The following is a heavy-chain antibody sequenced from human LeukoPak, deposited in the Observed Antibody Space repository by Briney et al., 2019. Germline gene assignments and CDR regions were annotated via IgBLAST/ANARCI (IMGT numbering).Heavy chain of an antibody. CDR1: GFTFNNYW. CDR3: ARGHRAWSY. CDR2: VKQDGSEK. J-gene: IGHJ4*02. D-gene: IGHD3-3*01. V-gene: IGHV3-7*01. Sequence: PGGSLRLSCVASGFTFNNYWMTWVRQAPGKGLEWVANVKQDGSEKNYVDSVKGRFTISRDNAKNSLYLQMNSLRVDDTAVYYCARGHRAWSYWGQGTLVTVSS.